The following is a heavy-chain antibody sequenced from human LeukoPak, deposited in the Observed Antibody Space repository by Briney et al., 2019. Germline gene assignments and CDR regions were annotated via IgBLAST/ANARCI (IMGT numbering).Heavy chain of an antibody. D-gene: IGHD2-2*01. J-gene: IGHJ4*02. CDR1: GYTFTGYY. Sequence: EASVKVSCKASGYTFTGYYMHWVRQAPGQGLEWMGWINPNSGGTNYAQKFQGRVTMTRDTSISTAYMELSRLRSDDTAVYYCARDPPDIVVVPAARDAYWGQGTLVTVSS. CDR2: INPNSGGT. V-gene: IGHV1-2*02. CDR3: ARDPPDIVVVPAARDAY.